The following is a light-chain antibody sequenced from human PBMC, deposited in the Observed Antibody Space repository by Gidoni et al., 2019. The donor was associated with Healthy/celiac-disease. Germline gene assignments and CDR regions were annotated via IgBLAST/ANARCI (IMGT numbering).Light chain of an antibody. CDR1: QSVSSN. J-gene: IGKJ1*01. Sequence: EIVLTPSPATLSVSPGARATLSCRASQSVSSNLSWYQQKPGQAPRLLIYGASTRASGIPARCSGSGSGTEFTLTISRLHYEDVAVYYCQQSNNWPKTFGQGTKVEIK. CDR3: QQSNNWPKT. V-gene: IGKV3-15*01. CDR2: GAS.